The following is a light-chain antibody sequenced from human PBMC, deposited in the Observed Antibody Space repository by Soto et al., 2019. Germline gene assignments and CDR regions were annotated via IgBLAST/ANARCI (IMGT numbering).Light chain of an antibody. Sequence: DIQMTQSPSTLSGSVGDRVTITCRASQTISSWLAWYQQKPGKAPKLLIYDASSLESGVPSRFSGSGSGTEFTLTISSLQPDDFATYYCQQYPGTFGQGTKVEIK. CDR3: QQYPGT. V-gene: IGKV1-5*01. J-gene: IGKJ1*01. CDR1: QTISSW. CDR2: DAS.